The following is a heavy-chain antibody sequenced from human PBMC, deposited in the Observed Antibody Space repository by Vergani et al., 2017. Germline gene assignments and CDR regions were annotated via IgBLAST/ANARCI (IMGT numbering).Heavy chain of an antibody. J-gene: IGHJ4*02. Sequence: QVQLQESGPGLVKPSQTLSLTCTVSGGSISSGSYFWSWVRQPAGRGLEWIGRISTSGSTYYNPSLKSRVTISIVTSKNQFSLKLTSVTAADTAVYYCARRSGIVYDIFSGTQYFFDFWGQGTLVTVSS. CDR1: GGSISSGSYF. D-gene: IGHD3-9*01. V-gene: IGHV4-61*02. CDR3: ARRSGIVYDIFSGTQYFFDF. CDR2: ISTSGST.